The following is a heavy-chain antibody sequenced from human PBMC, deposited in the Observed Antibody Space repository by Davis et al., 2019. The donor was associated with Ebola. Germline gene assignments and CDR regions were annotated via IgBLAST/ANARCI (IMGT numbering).Heavy chain of an antibody. CDR1: GGSVSSGSYY. CDR3: ARGRITMIVVVHPGMLDY. Sequence: PSETLSLTCTVSGGSVSSGSYYWSWIRQHPGKGLEWIGYIYYSGSTYYNPSLKSRVTISVDTSKNQFSLKLSSVTAADTAVYYCARGRITMIVVVHPGMLDYWGQGTLVTVSS. D-gene: IGHD3-22*01. J-gene: IGHJ4*02. CDR2: IYYSGST. V-gene: IGHV4-31*03.